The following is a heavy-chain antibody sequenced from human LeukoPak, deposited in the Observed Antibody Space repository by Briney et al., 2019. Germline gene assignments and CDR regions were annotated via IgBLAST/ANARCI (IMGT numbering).Heavy chain of an antibody. CDR3: ARGAPLEYCGGDCSRLLDY. CDR2: IWYDGSNK. J-gene: IGHJ4*02. D-gene: IGHD2-21*02. Sequence: GGSLRLSCAASGFTFRSYGMHWVRQAPGKGLEWVAVIWYDGSNKYYADSVKGRFTVSRDNSKNTLYLQMSSLRDEDTAVYYCARGAPLEYCGGDCSRLLDYWGQGTLVTVSS. CDR1: GFTFRSYG. V-gene: IGHV3-33*01.